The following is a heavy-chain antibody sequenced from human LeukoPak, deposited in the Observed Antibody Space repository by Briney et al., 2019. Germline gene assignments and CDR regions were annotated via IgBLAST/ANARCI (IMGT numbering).Heavy chain of an antibody. J-gene: IGHJ4*02. CDR3: ARHPYSGSPFDY. D-gene: IGHD1-26*01. V-gene: IGHV4-39*01. Sequence: PSETLSLTCTVSGGSISSSSYYWGWIRQPPGKGLEWIGSIYFSGSTYYNPSLKSRVTISIDTSKNQFSLKLSSATAADTAVYYCARHPYSGSPFDYWGQGTLVTVSS. CDR1: GGSISSSSYY. CDR2: IYFSGST.